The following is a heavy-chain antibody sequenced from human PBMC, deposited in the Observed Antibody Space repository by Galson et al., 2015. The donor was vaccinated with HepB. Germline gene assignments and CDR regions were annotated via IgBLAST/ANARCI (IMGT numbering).Heavy chain of an antibody. CDR2: VSDSGTTT. CDR1: GVTFNNYD. J-gene: IGHJ2*01. D-gene: IGHD5-12*01. Sequence: LRLSCAASGVTFNNYDMTWVRQAPGKGLEWVSSVSDSGTTTFYADSVKGRFTISRDNSKKTLYLQMNSLRVEDTAVYYCAKDPTTTTSAWYFDLWGRGTLVTVSS. CDR3: AKDPTTTTSAWYFDL. V-gene: IGHV3-23*01.